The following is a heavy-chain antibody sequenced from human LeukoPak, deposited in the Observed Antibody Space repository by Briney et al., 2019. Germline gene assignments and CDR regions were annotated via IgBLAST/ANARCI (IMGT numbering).Heavy chain of an antibody. Sequence: GASVKVSCKASGYTFTTYGISWVRQAPGQGLEWMGWISADNGNTNYAQKLQGRVTMTTDTSTSTAYMELRSLRSDDTAVYYCARDPITGGFDYWGQGTLVTVSS. V-gene: IGHV1-18*01. CDR2: ISADNGNT. CDR1: GYTFTTYG. J-gene: IGHJ4*02. CDR3: ARDPITGGFDY. D-gene: IGHD1-20*01.